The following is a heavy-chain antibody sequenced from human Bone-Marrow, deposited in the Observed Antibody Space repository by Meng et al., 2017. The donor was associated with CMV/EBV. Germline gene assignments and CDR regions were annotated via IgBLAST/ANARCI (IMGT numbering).Heavy chain of an antibody. Sequence: SETLSLTCTVSGGSISSSSYYWGWIRQPPGKGLEWIGSIYYSGSTYYNPSLKSRVTISVDTSKNQFSLKLSSVTAADTAVYYCASSYSSSWYFDYWGQGTLVAVSS. J-gene: IGHJ4*02. V-gene: IGHV4-39*07. CDR1: GGSISSSSYY. D-gene: IGHD6-13*01. CDR2: IYYSGST. CDR3: ASSYSSSWYFDY.